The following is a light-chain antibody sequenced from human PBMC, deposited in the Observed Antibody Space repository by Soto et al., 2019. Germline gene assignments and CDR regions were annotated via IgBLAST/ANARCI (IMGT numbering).Light chain of an antibody. Sequence: EIVLTQSPGTLSLSPGERATLSCRTSQSVSSSYLAWYQQRPGQAPRLLIYGASSRATGIPDRFSGSGSGTDFTLTISRLEPEDFAVYYCQQYNNWYSFGQGTKVDIK. V-gene: IGKV3-20*01. CDR3: QQYNNWYS. CDR1: QSVSSSY. CDR2: GAS. J-gene: IGKJ2*03.